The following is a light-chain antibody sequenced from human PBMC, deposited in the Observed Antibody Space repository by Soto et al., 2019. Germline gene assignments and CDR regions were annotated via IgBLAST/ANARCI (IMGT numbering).Light chain of an antibody. V-gene: IGKV1-33*01. CDR3: QQYDNLPLT. Sequence: DIQMTQSPSSLSASVGDRVTITCQASQDIDNYLNWYQQKPGKAPQLLIYEASDLETGVPSRFSGSGSGKDFTFTISSVQPKDFATYYCQQYDNLPLTFGGGTKVEIK. J-gene: IGKJ4*01. CDR1: QDIDNY. CDR2: EAS.